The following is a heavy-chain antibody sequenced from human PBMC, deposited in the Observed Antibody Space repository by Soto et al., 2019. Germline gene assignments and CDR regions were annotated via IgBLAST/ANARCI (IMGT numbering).Heavy chain of an antibody. D-gene: IGHD1-26*01. J-gene: IGHJ6*02. CDR1: GFTFTSYS. Sequence: EVQLVESGGGLVKPGGSLRISCAASGFTFTSYSMNWVRQTPGKGLEWVSSISRGSDYIHYADSLKGRSTISRDNAKNSMYLQMNSLRDEDTAVYYCARVIGGYRSGNYYYYGMDVWGQGTTVTVSS. V-gene: IGHV3-21*01. CDR2: ISRGSDYI. CDR3: ARVIGGYRSGNYYYYGMDV.